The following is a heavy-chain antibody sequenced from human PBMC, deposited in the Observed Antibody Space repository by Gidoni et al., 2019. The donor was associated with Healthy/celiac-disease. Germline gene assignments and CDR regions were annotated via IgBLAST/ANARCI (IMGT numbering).Heavy chain of an antibody. J-gene: IGHJ4*02. CDR3: AVYYYDSSGYSDY. V-gene: IGHV4-39*01. CDR1: GGSTSISSYY. D-gene: IGHD3-22*01. CDR2: IYYSGST. Sequence: QLQLQESGPGLVKPSETLSLTCTVSGGSTSISSYYWGWIRQPPGKGLEWIGRIYYSGSTYYNPSLKSRVTISVDTSKNQFSLKLSSVTAADTAVYYCAVYYYDSSGYSDYWGQGTLVTVSS.